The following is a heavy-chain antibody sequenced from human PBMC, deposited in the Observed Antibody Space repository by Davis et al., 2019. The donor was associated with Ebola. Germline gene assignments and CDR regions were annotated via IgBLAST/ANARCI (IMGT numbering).Heavy chain of an antibody. Sequence: PSETLSLTCTVSGGSISSNYWSWIRQPPGKGLEWIGYIHYSGSTNYNPSLKSRVTISVDTSKNQFSLKLSSVTAADTAVYYCARGEGGYSYGFFQHWGQGTLVTVSS. J-gene: IGHJ1*01. CDR2: IHYSGST. V-gene: IGHV4-59*01. D-gene: IGHD5-18*01. CDR1: GGSISSNY. CDR3: ARGEGGYSYGFFQH.